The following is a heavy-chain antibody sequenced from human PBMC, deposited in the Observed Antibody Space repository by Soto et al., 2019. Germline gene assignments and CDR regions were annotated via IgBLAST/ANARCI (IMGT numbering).Heavy chain of an antibody. J-gene: IGHJ6*02. Sequence: PSETLSLTCAVYGGSFSGYYWSWIRQPPGKGLEWIGEINHSGSTNYNPSLKSRVTISVDTSKNQFSLKLSSVTAADTAVYYCAHYNYYDSSGYYYYGMDVWGQGTTVTVSS. CDR2: INHSGST. CDR1: GGSFSGYY. CDR3: AHYNYYDSSGYYYYGMDV. V-gene: IGHV4-34*01. D-gene: IGHD3-22*01.